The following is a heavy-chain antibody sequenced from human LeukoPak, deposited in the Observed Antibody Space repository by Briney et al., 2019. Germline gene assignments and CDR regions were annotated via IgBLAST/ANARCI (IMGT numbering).Heavy chain of an antibody. D-gene: IGHD5-18*01. V-gene: IGHV4-4*07. Sequence: SETLSLTCTVSGGSISSYYWSWIRQPAGKGLEWIGRMSTSGSTDYNPSLKSRVTMSVDTSKNQFSLELSSVTAADTAVYYCARDIGYSYGYYFDYWGQGTLVTVSS. CDR1: GGSISSYY. J-gene: IGHJ4*02. CDR3: ARDIGYSYGYYFDY. CDR2: MSTSGST.